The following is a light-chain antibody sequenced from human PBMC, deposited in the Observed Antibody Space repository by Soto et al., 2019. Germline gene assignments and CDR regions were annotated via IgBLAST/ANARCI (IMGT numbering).Light chain of an antibody. CDR1: QSISPY. V-gene: IGKV1-39*01. CDR2: GAS. J-gene: IGKJ5*01. CDR3: QQLYTLPFT. Sequence: IQITHSPSSLSASIGDRVTISCRASQSISPYLSWYQQKPGKAPKVLIYGASSLQSGVPSRFSGSGSGTEFTLTISGLLPEDFAAYHCQQLYTLPFTFGQGTRLEI.